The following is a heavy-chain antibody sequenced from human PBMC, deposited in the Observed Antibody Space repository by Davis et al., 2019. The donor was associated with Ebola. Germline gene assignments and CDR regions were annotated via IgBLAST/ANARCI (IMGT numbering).Heavy chain of an antibody. V-gene: IGHV3-30-3*01. CDR1: GFTFSSYA. Sequence: GESLKISCAASGFTFSSYAMHWVRQAPGKGLEWVAVISYDGSNKYYAESVKGRFTTPRNNSKNTLYLQMNSLRAEDTAVNYCARDGSGYKLNRGAFDIWGQGRMVTVSS. J-gene: IGHJ3*02. CDR3: ARDGSGYKLNRGAFDI. D-gene: IGHD3-22*01. CDR2: ISYDGSNK.